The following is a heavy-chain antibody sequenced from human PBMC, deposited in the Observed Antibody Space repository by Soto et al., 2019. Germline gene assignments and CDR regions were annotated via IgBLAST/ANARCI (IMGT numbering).Heavy chain of an antibody. CDR2: IWYDGSNK. CDR3: ARALEGFDY. J-gene: IGHJ4*02. V-gene: IGHV3-33*01. CDR1: GFTFSSYG. Sequence: GGSLRLSCAASGFTFSSYGMHWVRQAPGKGLEWVAVIWYDGSNKYYADSVKGRFTISRDNAKNSLYLQMNSLRAEDTAVYYCARALEGFDYWGQGTLVTVSS.